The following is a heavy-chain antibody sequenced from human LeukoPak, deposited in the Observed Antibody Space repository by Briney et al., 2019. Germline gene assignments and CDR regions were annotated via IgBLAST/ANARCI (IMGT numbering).Heavy chain of an antibody. V-gene: IGHV3-13*01. CDR3: ARSRHSYDSSGFPHY. CDR1: GFTFRSYD. CDR2: IGTAGEI. Sequence: GGSPRLSCAASGFTFRSYDMHWVRQATGKGLEWVSGIGTAGEIYYPGSVKGRFTISRENAKNSLYLQMNSLRAEDTALYYCARSRHSYDSSGFPHYWGQGTLVTVSS. J-gene: IGHJ4*02. D-gene: IGHD3-22*01.